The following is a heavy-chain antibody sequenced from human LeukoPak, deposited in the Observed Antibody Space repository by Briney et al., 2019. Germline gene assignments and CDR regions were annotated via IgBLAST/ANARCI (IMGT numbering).Heavy chain of an antibody. Sequence: SETLSLTCTVSGGSISSSSYYWGWIRQPPGKGQEWIGSIYYSGSTYYNPSLKSRVTISVDTSKNQFSLKLSSVTAADTAVYYCARDDYGDYWFDPWGQGTLVTVSS. CDR2: IYYSGST. D-gene: IGHD4-17*01. J-gene: IGHJ5*02. CDR1: GGSISSSSYY. CDR3: ARDDYGDYWFDP. V-gene: IGHV4-39*07.